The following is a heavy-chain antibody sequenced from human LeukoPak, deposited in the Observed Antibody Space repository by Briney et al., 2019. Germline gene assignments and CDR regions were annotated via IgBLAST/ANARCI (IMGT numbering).Heavy chain of an antibody. CDR1: GGSISSYY. D-gene: IGHD2-2*02. V-gene: IGHV4-4*08. CDR3: ARSPLQYCSTTSCYTNAFDI. J-gene: IGHJ3*02. Sequence: SETLSLTCTVSGGSISSYYWSWIRQPPGKGLEWIGRIYTSGNTNYNPSLKSRVTISIDTSKNQFSLKLSSVTAADTAVYYCARSPLQYCSTTSCYTNAFDIWGQGTMVTVSS. CDR2: IYTSGNT.